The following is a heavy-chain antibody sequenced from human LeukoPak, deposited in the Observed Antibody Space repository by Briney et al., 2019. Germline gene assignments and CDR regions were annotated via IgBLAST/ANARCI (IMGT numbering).Heavy chain of an antibody. CDR3: ARGMVRGVPGPYFDY. Sequence: GSSVKVSCKASGGTFSSYAISWVRQAPGQGLEWMGGIIPIFGTANYEQKFQGRVTITTDESTSTAYMELSSLRSEDTAVYYCARGMVRGVPGPYFDYWGQGTLVTVSS. J-gene: IGHJ4*02. V-gene: IGHV1-69*05. CDR1: GGTFSSYA. D-gene: IGHD3-10*01. CDR2: IIPIFGTA.